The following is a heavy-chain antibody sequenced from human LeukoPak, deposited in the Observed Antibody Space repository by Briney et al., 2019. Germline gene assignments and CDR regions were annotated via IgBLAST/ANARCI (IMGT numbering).Heavy chain of an antibody. D-gene: IGHD6-19*01. CDR2: FKKRGYDT. Sequence: PGGSLRLSCVVSGFDLSAYAMSWVRQAPGKGLEWVSGFKKRGYDTDYADSVEGRFTISRDNSQNTVYLQMTSLRSEDTAMYFCAKVYQSGWSYFDYWGQGALVTVSS. CDR3: AKVYQSGWSYFDY. J-gene: IGHJ4*02. V-gene: IGHV3-23*01. CDR1: GFDLSAYA.